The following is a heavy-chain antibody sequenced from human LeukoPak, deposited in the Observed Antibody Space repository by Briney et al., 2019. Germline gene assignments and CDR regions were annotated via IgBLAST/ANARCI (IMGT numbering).Heavy chain of an antibody. D-gene: IGHD3-22*01. CDR1: GFTFSSYW. CDR3: ARPSYYYDSSGSVSGAFDI. Sequence: GGSLRLSCAASGFTFSSYWMSWVRQAPGKGLEWVANIKKDGSEKYYVDSAKGRFTISRDNVKNSLYLQMNSLRAEDTAVYYCARPSYYYDSSGSVSGAFDIWGQGTMVTVSS. CDR2: IKKDGSEK. J-gene: IGHJ3*02. V-gene: IGHV3-7*04.